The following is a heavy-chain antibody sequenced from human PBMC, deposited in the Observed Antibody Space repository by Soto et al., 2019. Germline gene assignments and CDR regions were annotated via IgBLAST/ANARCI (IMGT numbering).Heavy chain of an antibody. D-gene: IGHD2-2*01. V-gene: IGHV1-18*04. CDR2: ISTYNGNT. CDR1: VYAFTPFG. CDR3: ARGFCGSSSCDNWFDP. J-gene: IGHJ5*01. Sequence: SGKATCKAPVYAFTPFGISWVRQAPGQGLEWMGWISTYNGNTNYAQKFQGRVTLTTDTSASTAYMDLSSLRSDDTAVYYCARGFCGSSSCDNWFDPWGQGTLVTVSS.